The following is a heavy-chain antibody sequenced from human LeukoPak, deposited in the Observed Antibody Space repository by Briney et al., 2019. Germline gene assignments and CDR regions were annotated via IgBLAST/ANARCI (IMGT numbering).Heavy chain of an antibody. V-gene: IGHV3-23*01. Sequence: GGSLRLSCAASGFTFSSYAMSWVRQAPGKGLEWVSAISGSGGSTYYADSVKGRFTISRDNSKNTLYLQMNSLRAEDTAVYYCAKDSEYQLPQGPYWFDPSGQGTLVTVSS. CDR2: ISGSGGST. CDR1: GFTFSSYA. D-gene: IGHD2-2*01. CDR3: AKDSEYQLPQGPYWFDP. J-gene: IGHJ5*02.